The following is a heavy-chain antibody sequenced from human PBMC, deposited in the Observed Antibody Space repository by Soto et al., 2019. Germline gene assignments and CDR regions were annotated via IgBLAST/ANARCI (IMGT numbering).Heavy chain of an antibody. D-gene: IGHD6-19*01. CDR1: GYTFTSYG. V-gene: IGHV1-18*01. CDR2: ISAYNGNT. Sequence: QVQLVQSGAEVKKPGASVKVSCKASGYTFTSYGISWVRQAPGQGLEWMGWISAYNGNTNYAQKLQGRVTMTTDTPTSTAYMGLRSLRSDDTAVYYWARGVITSAVAVTGTWFDPCGEGTLVTVSS. CDR3: ARGVITSAVAVTGTWFDP. J-gene: IGHJ5*02.